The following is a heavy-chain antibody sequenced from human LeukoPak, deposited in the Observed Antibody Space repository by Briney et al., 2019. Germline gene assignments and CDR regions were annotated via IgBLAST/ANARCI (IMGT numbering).Heavy chain of an antibody. Sequence: GGSLRLSCEASGFTFSSYRMNWVRQAPGKGLEWVSSITSSSSYIYYADSLKGRFTISRDNAKNSLYLQMNSLRAEDTAVYYCARSFQLYYMDVWGKGTTVAVSS. CDR1: GFTFSSYR. J-gene: IGHJ6*03. CDR2: ITSSSSYI. V-gene: IGHV3-21*01. CDR3: ARSFQLYYMDV.